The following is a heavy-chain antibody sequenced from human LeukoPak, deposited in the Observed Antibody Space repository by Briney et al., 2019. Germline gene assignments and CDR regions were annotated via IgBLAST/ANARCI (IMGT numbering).Heavy chain of an antibody. J-gene: IGHJ5*02. CDR3: ARGVAASNWFGP. Sequence: TLSLTCTVSGGSISSGDYYWSWIRQPPGKGLEWIGYIYYSGSTYYNPSLKSRVTISVDTSKNQFSLKLSSVTAADTAVYYCARGVAASNWFGPWGQGTLVTVSS. V-gene: IGHV4-30-4*08. D-gene: IGHD2-15*01. CDR1: GGSISSGDYY. CDR2: IYYSGST.